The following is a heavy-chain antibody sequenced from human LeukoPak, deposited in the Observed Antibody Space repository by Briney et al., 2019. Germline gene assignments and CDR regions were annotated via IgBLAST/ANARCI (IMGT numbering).Heavy chain of an antibody. CDR3: ARGGEYCSSTSCYYDS. J-gene: IGHJ4*02. V-gene: IGHV4-4*07. CDR1: GGSISSYY. Sequence: SETLSLTCTVSGGSISSYYWSWLRQPAGKGLEWIGRIYTSGSTNYNPSLKSRVTMSVDTSENQFSLKLSSVTAADTAVYYCARGGEYCSSTSCYYDSWGQGTLVIVSS. CDR2: IYTSGST. D-gene: IGHD2-2*01.